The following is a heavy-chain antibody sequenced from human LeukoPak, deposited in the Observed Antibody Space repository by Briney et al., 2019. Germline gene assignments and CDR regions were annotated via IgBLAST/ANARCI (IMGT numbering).Heavy chain of an antibody. CDR1: GYSFIDYY. V-gene: IGHV1-2*02. D-gene: IGHD3-10*01. CDR2: VNPHSGGT. J-gene: IGHJ4*02. CDR3: ARDFGDYYGSGSYWLL. Sequence: ASVKVSCKASGYSFIDYYIHWVRQAPGQGLEWMGWVNPHSGGTKFAQKFQGRVTMTRDTSINTAYMEVSSLRSDDTAVYYCARDFGDYYGSGSYWLLWGQGTLVTVAS.